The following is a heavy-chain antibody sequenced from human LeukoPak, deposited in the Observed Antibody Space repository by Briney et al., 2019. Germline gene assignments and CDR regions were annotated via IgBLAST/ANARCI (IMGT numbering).Heavy chain of an antibody. CDR2: IYPSGSTIYPSGTT. CDR1: GGSVSSGSYY. D-gene: IGHD1-1*01. J-gene: IGHJ4*02. CDR3: ARGTGTTNFDY. V-gene: IGHV4-61*02. Sequence: SETRSLTCTVSGGSVSSGSYYWSWIRQPAGKGLEWIGRIYPSGSTIYPSGTTHYNPSLKSRVTISVDTSKNQFSLKVDSVTAADAAVYFCARGTGTTNFDYWGQGTLVTASS.